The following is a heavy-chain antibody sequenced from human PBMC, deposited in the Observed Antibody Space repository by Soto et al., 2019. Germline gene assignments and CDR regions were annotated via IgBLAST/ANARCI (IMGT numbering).Heavy chain of an antibody. V-gene: IGHV4-34*01. CDR1: GRSFSGYY. CDR3: ARGRSSSWENWFDP. D-gene: IGHD6-13*01. J-gene: IGHJ5*02. Sequence: SETLSLTCAVYGRSFSGYYWSWIRQPPGKGLEWIGEINHSGSTNYNPSLKSRVTISVDTSKNQFSLKLSSVTAADTAVYYCARGRSSSWENWFDPWGQGTLVTVS. CDR2: INHSGST.